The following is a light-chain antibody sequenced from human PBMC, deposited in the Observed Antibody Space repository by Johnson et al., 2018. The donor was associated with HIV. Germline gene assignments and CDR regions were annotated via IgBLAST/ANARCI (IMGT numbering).Light chain of an antibody. J-gene: IGLJ1*01. CDR1: SSNIGNNY. V-gene: IGLV1-51*02. CDR2: ENN. Sequence: QSVLTQPPSVSAAPGQKVTISCSGSSSNIGNNYVSWYQQIPGTAPKLLIYENNKRPSGIPDRFSGSKSGTSATLDITGLQTGDEADYYCGTWDSSLSAGGVFGTGTKVTVL. CDR3: GTWDSSLSAGGV.